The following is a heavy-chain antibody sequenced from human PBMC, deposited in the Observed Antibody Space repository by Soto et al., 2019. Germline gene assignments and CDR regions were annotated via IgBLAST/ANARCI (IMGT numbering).Heavy chain of an antibody. CDR2: INPSGSST. CDR3: VLRDCSSTSCYVGEDAFDI. V-gene: IGHV1-46*01. Sequence: GASVKVSCKASGYTFTSYDMHWVRQAPGQGLEWMGIINPSGSSTSYAQKFQGRVTMTRATSTSIVYMELSSLSSEDTAVFYCVLRDCSSTSCYVGEDAFDIWGQGTMVTVSS. D-gene: IGHD2-2*01. CDR1: GYTFTSYD. J-gene: IGHJ3*02.